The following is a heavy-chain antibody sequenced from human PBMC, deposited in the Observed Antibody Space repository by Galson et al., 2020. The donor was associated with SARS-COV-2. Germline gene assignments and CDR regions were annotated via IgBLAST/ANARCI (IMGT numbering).Heavy chain of an antibody. D-gene: IGHD3-16*01. CDR1: GFTVSANY. J-gene: IGHJ6*02. CDR3: ARDRGGGYGLDV. CDR2: IYSDGST. Sequence: GESLKISCAASGFTVSANYMSWVRQAPGKGLEWVSVIYSDGSTSYADSVKGRITISRDTSKNTLYLQINSLRAEDSAVYYCARDRGGGYGLDVWGQGTTVSVSS. V-gene: IGHV3-53*01.